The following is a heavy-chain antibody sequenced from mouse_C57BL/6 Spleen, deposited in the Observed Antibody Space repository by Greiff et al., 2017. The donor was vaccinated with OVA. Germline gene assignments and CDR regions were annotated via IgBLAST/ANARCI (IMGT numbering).Heavy chain of an antibody. CDR2: IRLKSDNYAT. J-gene: IGHJ1*03. CDR3: THGYYGYFDV. D-gene: IGHD2-2*01. CDR1: GFTFSNYW. V-gene: IGHV6-3*01. Sequence: EVKLQESGGGLVQPGGSMKLSCVASGFTFSNYWMNWVRQSPEKGLEWVAQIRLKSDNYATHYAESVKGRFTISRDDSKSSVYLQMNNLRAEDTGIYYCTHGYYGYFDVWGTGTTVTVSS.